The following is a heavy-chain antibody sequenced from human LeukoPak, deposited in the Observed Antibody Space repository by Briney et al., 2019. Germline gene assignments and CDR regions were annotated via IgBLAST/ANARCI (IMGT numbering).Heavy chain of an antibody. J-gene: IGHJ1*01. D-gene: IGHD1-14*01. CDR2: IKSKTDGGTT. V-gene: IGHV3-15*01. CDR1: GFTFSNAW. CDR3: TTIARRALYFQH. Sequence: GGSLILSCAASGFTFSNAWMSWVRQAPGKGLEWVGSIKSKTDGGTTDYAAPVKGRFTISRGDSKNTLYLQMNSLKAEDTAVYYCTTIARRALYFQHWGQGTLVSVSS.